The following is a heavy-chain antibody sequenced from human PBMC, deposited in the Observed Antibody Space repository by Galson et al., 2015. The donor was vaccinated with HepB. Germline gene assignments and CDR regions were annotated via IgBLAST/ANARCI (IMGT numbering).Heavy chain of an antibody. Sequence: TLSLTCTVSGGSISSSNYYWGWIRQPPGKELEWIGSIYYSGSTYYNPSLKSRVTISVDTSKNQLSLKLSSVTAANTAVYYCARGVGAGDYWGQGTLVTVSS. D-gene: IGHD1-26*01. CDR2: IYYSGST. V-gene: IGHV4-39*01. CDR3: ARGVGAGDY. J-gene: IGHJ4*02. CDR1: GGSISSSNYY.